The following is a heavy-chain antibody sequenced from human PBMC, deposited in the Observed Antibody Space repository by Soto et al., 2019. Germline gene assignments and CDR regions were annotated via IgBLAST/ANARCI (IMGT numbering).Heavy chain of an antibody. CDR3: ARMKGYYDSSGYPLGYFQH. CDR1: GGTFSSYT. Sequence: QVQLVQSGAEVKKPGSSVKVSCKASGGTFSSYTISWVRQAPGQGLEWMGRIIPILGIANYAQKFQGRVTITADKSTSTAYMELSSLRSEDTAVYYCARMKGYYDSSGYPLGYFQHWGQGTLVTVSS. V-gene: IGHV1-69*02. D-gene: IGHD3-22*01. CDR2: IIPILGIA. J-gene: IGHJ1*01.